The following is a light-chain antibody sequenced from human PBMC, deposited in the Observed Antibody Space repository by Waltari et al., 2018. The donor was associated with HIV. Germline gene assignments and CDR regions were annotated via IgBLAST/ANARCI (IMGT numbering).Light chain of an antibody. Sequence: SSELTQDPSVSVALGQPVRFKCQGHSFRSYFACWYQQEPGQAPVVVFFGRNNRPSGIPDRFSGSASGNTASLTSTGAQAEDEADYYCHSRDSSGYHVVFGGGTKVTVL. CDR2: GRN. CDR3: HSRDSSGYHVV. CDR1: SFRSYF. V-gene: IGLV3-19*01. J-gene: IGLJ2*01.